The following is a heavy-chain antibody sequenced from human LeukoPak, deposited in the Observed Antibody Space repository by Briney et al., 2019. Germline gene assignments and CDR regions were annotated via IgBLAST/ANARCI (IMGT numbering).Heavy chain of an antibody. Sequence: SVKVSCKASGGTFISYAISWVRQAPGQGLEWMGGIIPIFGTANYAQKFQGRVTIAADESTSTAYMELSSLRSEDTAVYYCARSGYSYGPYYFDYWGQGTLVTVSS. CDR1: GGTFISYA. J-gene: IGHJ4*02. D-gene: IGHD5-18*01. V-gene: IGHV1-69*01. CDR3: ARSGYSYGPYYFDY. CDR2: IIPIFGTA.